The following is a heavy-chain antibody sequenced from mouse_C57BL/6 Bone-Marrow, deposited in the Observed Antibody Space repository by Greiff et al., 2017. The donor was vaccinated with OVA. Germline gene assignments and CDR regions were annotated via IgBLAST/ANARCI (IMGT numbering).Heavy chain of an antibody. V-gene: IGHV5-4*01. Sequence: DVMLVESGGGLVKPGGSLKLSCAASGFTFSSYAMSWVRQTPEKRLEWVATISDGGSYTYYPDNVKGRFTISRDNAKNNLYLQMSHLKSEDTAMFYCARDRGYGSSYPYYYAMDYWGQGTSVTVSS. CDR2: ISDGGSYT. CDR1: GFTFSSYA. J-gene: IGHJ4*01. D-gene: IGHD1-1*01. CDR3: ARDRGYGSSYPYYYAMDY.